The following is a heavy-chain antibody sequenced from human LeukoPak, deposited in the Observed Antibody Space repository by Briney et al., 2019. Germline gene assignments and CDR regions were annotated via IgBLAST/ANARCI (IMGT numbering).Heavy chain of an antibody. CDR1: GGTFGSYA. J-gene: IGHJ4*02. D-gene: IGHD4/OR15-4a*01. V-gene: IGHV1-69*05. CDR2: IIPIFGTA. CDR3: ARVNAKGYFDY. Sequence: GASVKVSCKASGGTFGSYAISWVRQAPGQGLEWMGGIIPIFGTANYAQKFQGRVTITTDESTSTAYMELSSLRSEDTAVYYCARVNAKGYFDYWGQGTLVTVSS.